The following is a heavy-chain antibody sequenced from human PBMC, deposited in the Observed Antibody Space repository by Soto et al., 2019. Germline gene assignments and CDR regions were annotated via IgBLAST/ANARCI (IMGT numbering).Heavy chain of an antibody. J-gene: IGHJ4*01. D-gene: IGHD3-16*01. CDR3: AKDQTRSGRGEIDY. Sequence: QVQLVESGGGVVQPGRSLRLSCAASGFTFSSYGMHWVRQAPGKGLEWVAVISYDGSNKYYADSVKGRFTISRDNSKNTLYLHMNSLRADDTAVYYCAKDQTRSGRGEIDYWGHGPLVTVSS. CDR1: GFTFSSYG. CDR2: ISYDGSNK. V-gene: IGHV3-30*18.